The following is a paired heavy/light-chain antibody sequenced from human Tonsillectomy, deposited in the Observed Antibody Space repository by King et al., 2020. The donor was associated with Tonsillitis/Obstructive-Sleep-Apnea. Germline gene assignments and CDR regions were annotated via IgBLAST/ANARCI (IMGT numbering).Light chain of an antibody. CDR3: QSYDSSLTVRV. J-gene: IGLJ2*01. Sequence: QSVLTQPPSVSGAPGQRVTISCTGSSSNIGASYDVHWYQQLPGTAPKLLIYNNNNRPSGVPDRFSGSKSGTSASLAITGLQAEDEADYYCQSYDSSLTVRVFGGGTKLTVL. V-gene: IGLV1-40*01. CDR2: NNN. CDR1: SSNIGASYD.
Heavy chain of an antibody. V-gene: IGHV3-21*01. CDR1: GFTFSNFN. CDR3: ARERVEFLEWLLSGDSFDL. J-gene: IGHJ3*01. D-gene: IGHD3-3*01. Sequence: EVQLVESGGGLVKPGGSLRLSCAASGFTFSNFNMNWVRQAPGKGLEWVSSISGSSRYIFYADSVRGRFTISRDNAENSLYLQMNSLSAEDTALYYCARERVEFLEWLLSGDSFDLWGLGTMVTVSS. CDR2: ISGSSRYI.